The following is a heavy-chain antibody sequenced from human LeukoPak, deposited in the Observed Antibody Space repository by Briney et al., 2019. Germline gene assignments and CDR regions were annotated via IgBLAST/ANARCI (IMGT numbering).Heavy chain of an antibody. D-gene: IGHD6-19*01. CDR1: GFTFFTYA. CDR3: ARDPPGIAVAGLDY. J-gene: IGHJ4*02. Sequence: GGSLRLSCAASGFTFFTYAMNWVRQAPGKGLEWVSYISSSGSTIYYADSVKGRFTISRDNAKNSLYPQMNSLRAEDTAVYYCARDPPGIAVAGLDYWGQGTLVTVSS. V-gene: IGHV3-48*04. CDR2: ISSSGSTI.